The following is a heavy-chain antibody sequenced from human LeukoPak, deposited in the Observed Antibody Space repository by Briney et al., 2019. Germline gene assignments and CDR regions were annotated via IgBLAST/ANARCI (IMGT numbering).Heavy chain of an antibody. J-gene: IGHJ4*02. V-gene: IGHV3-48*04. CDR2: ISSSSSTI. Sequence: GGSLRLSCAASGFTFSSYSMNWVRQAPGKVLEWVSYISSSSSTIYYTDSVKGRFTISRDNSKNTLYLQMNSLRAEDTAVYYCCTSPSFGSSWYQFNYWGQGALVIVSS. D-gene: IGHD6-13*01. CDR1: GFTFSSYS. CDR3: CTSPSFGSSWYQFNY.